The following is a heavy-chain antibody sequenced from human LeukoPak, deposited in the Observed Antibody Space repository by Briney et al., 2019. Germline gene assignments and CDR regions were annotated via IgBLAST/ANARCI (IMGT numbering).Heavy chain of an antibody. D-gene: IGHD1-26*01. CDR2: IIPIFGTA. V-gene: IGHV1-69*05. CDR3: AREPVGATKRFDY. Sequence: SVKVSCKASGGTFSSYAISWVRQAPGQGLEWMGRIIPIFGTANYAQKFQGRVTITTDESTSTAYMELSRLRSEDTAVYYCAREPVGATKRFDYWGQGTLVTVSS. CDR1: GGTFSSYA. J-gene: IGHJ4*02.